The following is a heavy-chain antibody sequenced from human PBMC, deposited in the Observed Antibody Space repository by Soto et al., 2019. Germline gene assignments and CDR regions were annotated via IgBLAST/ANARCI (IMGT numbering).Heavy chain of an antibody. D-gene: IGHD3-22*01. J-gene: IGHJ6*02. V-gene: IGHV3-73*02. CDR1: GFTFSGSA. Sequence: EVQLVESGGGLVQPGGSLKLSCAASGFTFSGSAMHWVRQASGKGLEWVGRIRSKANSYATAYAASMKGRFTISRDDSKNTAYLQMNSLKTEDTAVYYCTRHPDYYDSSGLDVYYYYGMDVWGQGTTVTVSS. CDR3: TRHPDYYDSSGLDVYYYYGMDV. CDR2: IRSKANSYAT.